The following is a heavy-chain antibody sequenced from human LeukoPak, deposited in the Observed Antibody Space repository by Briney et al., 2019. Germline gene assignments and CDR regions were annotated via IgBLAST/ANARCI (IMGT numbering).Heavy chain of an antibody. CDR1: GFTFIDYD. CDR2: ICIRGDI. CDR3: ARGGIQVSGIDEFDY. D-gene: IGHD6-19*01. J-gene: IGHJ4*02. V-gene: IGHV3-13*01. Sequence: GGSLRLSCAASGFTFIDYDMHWVRQALGKGLEWVSAICIRGDIHYSGSVKGRFTISRENAESSLYLQMNSLRAEDTAVYYCARGGIQVSGIDEFDYWGQGTLVTVSS.